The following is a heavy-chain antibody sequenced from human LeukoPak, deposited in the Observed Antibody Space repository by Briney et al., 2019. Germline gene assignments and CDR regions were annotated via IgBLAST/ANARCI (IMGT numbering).Heavy chain of an antibody. Sequence: GGSLRLSCAASGFTFSSFNMNWVRQAPGKGLEWVSSISISSSYIYYADSVKGRFSISRDNDKNALYLQMNGLKTEDTALYYCAKGDLYCTSFSCPLHFWGQGTLVIVSS. J-gene: IGHJ4*02. V-gene: IGHV3-21*04. CDR1: GFTFSSFN. CDR3: AKGDLYCTSFSCPLHF. CDR2: ISISSSYI. D-gene: IGHD2-8*01.